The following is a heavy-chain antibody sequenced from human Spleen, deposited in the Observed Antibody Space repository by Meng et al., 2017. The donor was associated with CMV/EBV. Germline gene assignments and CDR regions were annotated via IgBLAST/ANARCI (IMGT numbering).Heavy chain of an antibody. J-gene: IGHJ5*02. CDR3: ARGSWGYCTGASCPMGWFDP. V-gene: IGHV1-2*02. CDR1: GYTFTDYY. D-gene: IGHD2-8*02. CDR2: INPNSGVT. Sequence: GGSLRLSCKTSGYTFTDYYIHWVRQAPGQGLEWMGWINPNSGVTKYAQKFHGRVTMTRDTSTTTAYMELSRLRSDDTAVYYCARGSWGYCTGASCPMGWFDPWGQGTLVTVSS.